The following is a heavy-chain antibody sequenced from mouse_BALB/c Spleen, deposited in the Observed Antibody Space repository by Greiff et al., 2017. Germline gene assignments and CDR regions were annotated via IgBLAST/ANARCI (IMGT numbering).Heavy chain of an antibody. CDR3: EALLGSVVGY. J-gene: IGHJ2*01. CDR2: IDPENGDT. CDR1: GFNIKDYY. D-gene: IGHD1-1*02. Sequence: EVQLQQSGAELVRSGASVKLSCTASGFNIKDYYMHWVKQRPEQGLEWIGWIDPENGDTEYAPKFQGKATMTADTSSNTAYLQLSSLTSEDTAVYYCEALLGSVVGYGGQGTTHTVS. V-gene: IGHV14-4*02.